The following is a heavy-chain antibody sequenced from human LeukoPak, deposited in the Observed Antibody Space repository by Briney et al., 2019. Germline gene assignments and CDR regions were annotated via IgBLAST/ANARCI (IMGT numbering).Heavy chain of an antibody. Sequence: GGSLRLSCAASGFTFSSYWMSWVRQAPGKGLEWVAHIKQDGSEKSYVDSVKGRFTISRDNAKNSLYLQMNSLRAEDTALYYCARAGDKGDYWGQGTLVTVSS. V-gene: IGHV3-7*01. CDR3: ARAGDKGDY. D-gene: IGHD4-23*01. J-gene: IGHJ4*02. CDR2: IKQDGSEK. CDR1: GFTFSSYW.